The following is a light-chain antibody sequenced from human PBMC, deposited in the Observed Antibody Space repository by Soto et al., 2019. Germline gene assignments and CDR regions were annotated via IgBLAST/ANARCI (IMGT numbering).Light chain of an antibody. CDR2: WAS. J-gene: IGKJ1*01. CDR1: QSVLYNSNNMSY. V-gene: IGKV4-1*01. CDR3: QKYYILPRT. Sequence: DIVMTQSPDSLAVSLGASATINCKSGQSVLYNSNNMSYLAWYPQKPGQPPKLLIYWASTRESGVPDRFCGSGSGTDFTLTISSLPAEDVAVYSCQKYYILPRTFVQGTKVEIK.